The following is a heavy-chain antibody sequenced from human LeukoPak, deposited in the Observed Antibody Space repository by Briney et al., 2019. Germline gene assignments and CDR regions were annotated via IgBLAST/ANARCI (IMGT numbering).Heavy chain of an antibody. CDR3: AREGAVAAPFYFDY. D-gene: IGHD6-19*01. Sequence: SQTLSLTCAISGDSVSSNSAAWNWIRQYPSRGLEWLGRTYYRSKWYNDYAVSVKSRITINPDTSKNQFSLQLNSVTPEDTAVYYCAREGAVAAPFYFDYWGQGTLVTVSS. CDR1: GDSVSSNSAA. V-gene: IGHV6-1*01. CDR2: TYYRSKWYN. J-gene: IGHJ4*02.